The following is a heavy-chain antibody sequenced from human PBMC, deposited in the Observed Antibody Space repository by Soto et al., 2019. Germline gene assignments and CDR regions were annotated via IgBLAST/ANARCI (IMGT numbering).Heavy chain of an antibody. J-gene: IGHJ4*01. CDR2: IKATIDGVTT. CDR1: GFIFTNAG. CDR3: STDTSSNIIVVRLGN. Sequence: EVQLVESGGGLVQPGGSLRLSCAASGFIFTNAGINWVRQAPGRGLEWVGRIKATIDGVTTDFAAPGRGRSAITRDDSNNSVSMQMNSMKIEDSGVYYCSTDTSSNIIVVRLGNWGHGTLVTVSS. D-gene: IGHD2-2*01. V-gene: IGHV3-15*07.